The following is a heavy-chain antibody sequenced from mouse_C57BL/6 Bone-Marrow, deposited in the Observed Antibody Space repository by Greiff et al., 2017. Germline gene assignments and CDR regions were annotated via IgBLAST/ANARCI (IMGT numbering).Heavy chain of an antibody. D-gene: IGHD2-1*01. CDR2: ISYDGSN. J-gene: IGHJ3*01. V-gene: IGHV3-6*01. CDR3: ARDGKVWFAY. CDR1: GYSITSGYY. Sequence: VQLKESGPGLVKPSQSLSLTCSVTGYSITSGYYWNWIRQFPGNKLEWMGYISYDGSNNYNPSLKNRISITRDTSKNQFFLKLNSVTTEDTATYYCARDGKVWFAYWGQGTLVTVSA.